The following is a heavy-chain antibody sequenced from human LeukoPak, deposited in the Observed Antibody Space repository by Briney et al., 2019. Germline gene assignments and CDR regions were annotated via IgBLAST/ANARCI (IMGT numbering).Heavy chain of an antibody. J-gene: IGHJ4*02. D-gene: IGHD2-15*01. V-gene: IGHV3-30*04. CDR3: ARDRGVAVAATFDY. Sequence: GGSLRLSCAASGFTFSSYAMHWVRQAPGKGLEGVAVISYDGRNKYYADSAKGRFTISRDNSKNTLYLKMNSLRAEDTAVYYCARDRGVAVAATFDYWGQGTLVTVSS. CDR2: ISYDGRNK. CDR1: GFTFSSYA.